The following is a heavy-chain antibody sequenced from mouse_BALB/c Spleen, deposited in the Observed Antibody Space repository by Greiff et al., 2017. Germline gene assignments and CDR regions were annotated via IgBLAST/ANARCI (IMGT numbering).Heavy chain of an antibody. V-gene: IGHV2-2*02. CDR3: ARDKDYRYGFDY. CDR1: GFSLTSYG. Sequence: QVHVKQSGPGLVQPSQSLSITCTASGFSLTSYGVHWVRQSPGKGLEWLGVIWSGGSKDYNAAFISRLSISKDNSKNQAFFIMNSLQANDTAIYYCARDKDYRYGFDYWGQGTTLTVSS. CDR2: IWSGGSK. J-gene: IGHJ2*01. D-gene: IGHD2-14*01.